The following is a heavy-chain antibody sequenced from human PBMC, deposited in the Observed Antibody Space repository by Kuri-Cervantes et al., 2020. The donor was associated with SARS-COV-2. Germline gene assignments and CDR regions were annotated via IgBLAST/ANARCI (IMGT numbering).Heavy chain of an antibody. D-gene: IGHD1-1*01. CDR2: SIPMFTTV. CDR1: GGTFSNYA. J-gene: IGHJ3*02. Sequence: SVKVSCKASGGTFSNYAITWVRQAPGQGLEWMGGSIPMFTTVYYAQKFQGRVTITADESTSTAYMELNGLRSEDTAVYYCARATGTTGPRAFDIWGQGTMVTVSS. CDR3: ARATGTTGPRAFDI. V-gene: IGHV1-69*13.